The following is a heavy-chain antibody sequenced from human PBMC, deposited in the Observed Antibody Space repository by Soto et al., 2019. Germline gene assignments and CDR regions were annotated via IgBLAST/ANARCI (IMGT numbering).Heavy chain of an antibody. CDR3: ARRSFGIGAAGTSWFDP. CDR2: IYPGDSDT. CDR1: GYSFTSYW. V-gene: IGHV5-51*01. D-gene: IGHD6-13*01. J-gene: IGHJ5*02. Sequence: GESLKISCKGSGYSFTSYWIGWVRQMPGKGLEWMGIIYPGDSDTRYSPSFQGQVTISADKSIGTAYLQWSSLKASDTAMYYCARRSFGIGAAGTSWFDPWGQGTLVTVSS.